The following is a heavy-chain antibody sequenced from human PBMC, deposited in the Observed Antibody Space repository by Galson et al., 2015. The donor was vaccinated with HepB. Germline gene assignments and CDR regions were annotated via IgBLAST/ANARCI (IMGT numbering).Heavy chain of an antibody. D-gene: IGHD2-15*01. CDR1: GFTFSSYS. Sequence: SLRLSCAASGFTFSSYSMNWVRQAPGKGLEWVSSISSRSDYIYYADSVKGRFTISRDNAKNSLYLQMNSLRAEDTAVYYCARDGYCSGGSCYADAFDIWGQGTMVTVSS. CDR2: ISSRSDYI. CDR3: ARDGYCSGGSCYADAFDI. V-gene: IGHV3-21*01. J-gene: IGHJ3*02.